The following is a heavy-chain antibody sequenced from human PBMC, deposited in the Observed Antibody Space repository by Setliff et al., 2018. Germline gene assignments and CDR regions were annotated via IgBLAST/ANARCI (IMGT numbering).Heavy chain of an antibody. V-gene: IGHV1-18*01. Sequence: ASVKVSCQASGSMFTSSGINWVRQAPGQGLEWMGWISGFNGVTKYAQKLQGRVTLATDTSTNMAYLELSSLRSDDTAVYFCALTTLSLCSGGTCPNAFDIWGQGTTGTVS. J-gene: IGHJ3*02. CDR2: ISGFNGVT. CDR1: GSMFTSSG. D-gene: IGHD2-15*01. CDR3: ALTTLSLCSGGTCPNAFDI.